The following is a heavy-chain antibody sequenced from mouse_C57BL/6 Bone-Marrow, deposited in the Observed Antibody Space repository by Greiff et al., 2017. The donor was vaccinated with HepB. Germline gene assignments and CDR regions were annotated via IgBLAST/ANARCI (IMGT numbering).Heavy chain of an antibody. D-gene: IGHD2-3*01. V-gene: IGHV10-1*01. Sequence: EVQLVESGGGLVQPKGSLKLSCAASGFSFNTYAMNWVRQAPGKGLEWVARIRSKSNNYATYYADSVKDRFTISRDDSESMLYLQMNNLKTEDTAMYYCVRLYDGYYDGHFDYWGQGTTLTVSS. CDR2: IRSKSNNYAT. CDR1: GFSFNTYA. CDR3: VRLYDGYYDGHFDY. J-gene: IGHJ2*01.